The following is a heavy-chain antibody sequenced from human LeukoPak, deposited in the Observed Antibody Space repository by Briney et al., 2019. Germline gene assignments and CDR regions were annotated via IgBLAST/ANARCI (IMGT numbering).Heavy chain of an antibody. J-gene: IGHJ4*02. CDR3: AKGYGYYFDY. CDR1: GFTVSSNY. D-gene: IGHD5-18*01. CDR2: IYSGGST. V-gene: IGHV3-66*01. Sequence: SGGSLRLSCAASGFTVSSNYMSWVRQAPGKGLEWVSVIYSGGSTYYADSVKGRFTISRDNSKNTLYLQVNSLRVEDTAVYYCAKGYGYYFDYWGQGTLVIVSS.